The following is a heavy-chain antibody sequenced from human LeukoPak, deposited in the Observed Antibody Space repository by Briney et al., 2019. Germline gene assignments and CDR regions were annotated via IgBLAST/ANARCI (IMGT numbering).Heavy chain of an antibody. D-gene: IGHD6-13*01. CDR3: ARVAEAGTIWNDY. CDR2: INPNSDGT. Sequence: ASVKVSCKASGYSFTGYYMHWVRQAPGQGLEWMGGINPNSDGTSYAQKFQGRVTMTRDTSISTAHMELSRLRYDDTAVYYCARVAEAGTIWNDYRGQGTLVTVSS. V-gene: IGHV1-2*02. J-gene: IGHJ4*02. CDR1: GYSFTGYY.